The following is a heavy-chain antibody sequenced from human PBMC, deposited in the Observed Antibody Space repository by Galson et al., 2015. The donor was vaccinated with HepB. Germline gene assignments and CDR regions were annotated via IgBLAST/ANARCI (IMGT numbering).Heavy chain of an antibody. J-gene: IGHJ6*03. CDR3: ASESRVGRFYFYMDV. CDR1: GYTFTGYY. D-gene: IGHD4-23*01. V-gene: IGHV1-2*06. Sequence: SVKVSCKASGYTFTGYYIHWVRQAPGQGLEWMGRINPNSGGTNYAQKFQGRVTMTRDTSISTTYMELSRLRSDDTAVFYWASESRVGRFYFYMDVWGKGTTVTVSS. CDR2: INPNSGGT.